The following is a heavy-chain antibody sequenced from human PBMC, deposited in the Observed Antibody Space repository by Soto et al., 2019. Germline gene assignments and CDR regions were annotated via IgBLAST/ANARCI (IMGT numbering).Heavy chain of an antibody. V-gene: IGHV4-34*01. CDR1: GGSFSGYY. Sequence: SETLSLTCAVYGGSFSGYYWSWIRQPPGKGLEWIGEINHSGSTNYNPSLKSRVTISVDTSKNQFSLKLSSVTAADTAVYYCARGFPIVVVVASNRLHWFDPWGQGTLVTVSS. CDR2: INHSGST. J-gene: IGHJ5*02. CDR3: ARGFPIVVVVASNRLHWFDP. D-gene: IGHD2-15*01.